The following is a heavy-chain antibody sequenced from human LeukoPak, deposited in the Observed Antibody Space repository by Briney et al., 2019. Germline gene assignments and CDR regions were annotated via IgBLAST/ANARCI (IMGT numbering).Heavy chain of an antibody. D-gene: IGHD6-6*01. J-gene: IGHJ4*02. Sequence: PSETLSLTCTVSAGSISSSSYYWGWIRQPPGKGLEWIGEINHSGSTNYNPSLKSRVTISVDTSKNQFSLKLSSVTAADTAVYYCARFSSSGGHYFDYWGQGTLVTVSS. CDR2: INHSGST. V-gene: IGHV4-39*07. CDR3: ARFSSSGGHYFDY. CDR1: AGSISSSSYY.